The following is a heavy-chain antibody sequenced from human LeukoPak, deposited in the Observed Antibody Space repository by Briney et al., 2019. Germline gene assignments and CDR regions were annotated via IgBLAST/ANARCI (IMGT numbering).Heavy chain of an antibody. CDR3: ARWGYCSGGSCYSWPPRYYFDY. J-gene: IGHJ4*02. D-gene: IGHD2-15*01. CDR2: IYYSGST. V-gene: IGHV4-34*01. CDR1: GGSFSGYY. Sequence: SETLSPTCAVYGGSFSGYYWSWIRQPPGKGLEWIGSIYYSGSTYYNPSLKSRVTISVDTSKNQFSLELSSVTAADTAVYYCARWGYCSGGSCYSWPPRYYFDYWGQGTLVTVSS.